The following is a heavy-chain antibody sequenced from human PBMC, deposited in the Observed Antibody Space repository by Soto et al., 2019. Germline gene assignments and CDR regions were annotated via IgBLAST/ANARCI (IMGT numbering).Heavy chain of an antibody. CDR3: ARGGGGGRSFDI. D-gene: IGHD2-15*01. CDR2: TYYRSKWYN. Sequence: SRTLSRTCAICGRCVSINIAACTWIRQSPSRGLERLGRTYYRSKWYNDYAVSVKSRITLNPDTSKNQFSLQLNSVTPEDTAVYYCARGGGGGRSFDIWGQGTMVTVSS. J-gene: IGHJ3*02. CDR1: GRCVSINIAA. V-gene: IGHV6-1*01.